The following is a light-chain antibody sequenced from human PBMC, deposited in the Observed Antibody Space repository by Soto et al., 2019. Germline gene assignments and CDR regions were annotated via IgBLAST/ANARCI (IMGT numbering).Light chain of an antibody. CDR1: SSNIGINP. Sequence: QSVLTKPPSVSGTPGQRVTISCSEGSSNIGINPVNWYQQVPGTAPTLLIYGNNQRPSGVPDRFSGSKSDTSASLAMSALQSEDEADYYCAAWNSSLIAHLSFGGGTKLTVL. CDR2: GNN. CDR3: AAWNSSLIAHLS. J-gene: IGLJ2*01. V-gene: IGLV1-44*01.